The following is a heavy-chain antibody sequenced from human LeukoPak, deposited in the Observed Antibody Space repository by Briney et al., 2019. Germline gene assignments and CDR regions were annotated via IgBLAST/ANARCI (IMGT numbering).Heavy chain of an antibody. D-gene: IGHD5-24*01. Sequence: SETLSLTCTVSGGSISSYYWSWVRQPPGEGLEWIGYIHYIGSTNYNPSLKSRVTMSVDTSKNQFSLKLSSVTAADAAVYYCARDREMATKIGSAFDIWARGQWSPSLQ. J-gene: IGHJ3*02. CDR1: GGSISSYY. CDR2: IHYIGST. V-gene: IGHV4-59*01. CDR3: ARDREMATKIGSAFDI.